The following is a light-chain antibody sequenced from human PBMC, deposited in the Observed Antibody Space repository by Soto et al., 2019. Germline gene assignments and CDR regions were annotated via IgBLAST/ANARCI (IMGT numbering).Light chain of an antibody. CDR3: SSYTPTRSYV. CDR2: EVS. J-gene: IGLJ1*01. CDR1: SSDIGGYDY. Sequence: QSVPTQPASVSGSPGPSITISCTGTSSDIGGYDYVSWYQQYPGKAPKLRIYEVSSRPSGVSNRLSGSKSGSTASLTISGLQAEDEADYYCSSYTPTRSYVFGTGTKLTVL. V-gene: IGLV2-14*01.